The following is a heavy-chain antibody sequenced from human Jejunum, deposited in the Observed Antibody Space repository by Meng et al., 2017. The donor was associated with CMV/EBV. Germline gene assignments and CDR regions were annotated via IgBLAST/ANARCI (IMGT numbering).Heavy chain of an antibody. J-gene: IGHJ4*02. D-gene: IGHD2-21*01. V-gene: IGHV3-15*01. Sequence: SCAASGLTFSNAWMNWVRQAPGKGLEWVGRVKSEIDGATTDYAAPVKGRFTISRDDSKNTVYMQLNSLKSEDTGVYYCTTGGVVGSWGQGTLVTVSS. CDR3: TTGGVVGS. CDR1: GLTFSNAW. CDR2: VKSEIDGATT.